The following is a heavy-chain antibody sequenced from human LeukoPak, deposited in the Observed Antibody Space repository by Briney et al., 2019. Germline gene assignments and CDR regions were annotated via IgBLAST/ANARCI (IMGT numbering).Heavy chain of an antibody. D-gene: IGHD4-17*01. V-gene: IGHV3-23*01. CDR2: ISVGGST. J-gene: IGHJ6*02. CDR3: ARDPTYGDYYYYGMDV. Sequence: GGSLRLSCAASGFTFSSYAMSWVRQAPGKGLEWVSAISVGGSTYYADSVKGRFTISRDNSRNTLNLQVDSLRAEDTAVYYCARDPTYGDYYYYGMDVWGQGTTVTVSS. CDR1: GFTFSSYA.